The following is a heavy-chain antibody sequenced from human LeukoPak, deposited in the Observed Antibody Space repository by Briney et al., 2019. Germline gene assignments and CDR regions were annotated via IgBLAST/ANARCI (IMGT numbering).Heavy chain of an antibody. CDR3: ASEGPLPAANDY. D-gene: IGHD2-2*01. CDR2: IIPIFGTA. J-gene: IGHJ4*02. V-gene: IGHV1-69*13. Sequence: SVKVSCKASGGTFSSYAISWVRQAPGQGPEWMGGIIPIFGTANHAQKSQGRVTITADESTSTAYMELSSLRSEDTAVYYCASEGPLPAANDYWGQGTLVTVSS. CDR1: GGTFSSYA.